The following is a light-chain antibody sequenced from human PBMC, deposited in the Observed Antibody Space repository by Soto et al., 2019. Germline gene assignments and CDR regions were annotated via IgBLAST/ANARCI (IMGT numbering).Light chain of an antibody. Sequence: DIQMTQSPSTLSGSGGERVTITCRASQTISSWLAWYQQKPGKAPKLLIYKASTLKSGVPSRFSGSGSGTESTLTISSLQPDDFSTYYCQQYNDSFRYTFGQGTRLEIK. CDR2: KAS. J-gene: IGKJ5*01. V-gene: IGKV1-5*03. CDR3: QQYNDSFRYT. CDR1: QTISSW.